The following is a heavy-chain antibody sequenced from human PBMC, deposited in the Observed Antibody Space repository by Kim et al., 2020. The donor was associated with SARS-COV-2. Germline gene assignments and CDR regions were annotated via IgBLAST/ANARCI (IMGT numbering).Heavy chain of an antibody. J-gene: IGHJ6*04. CDR3: AKDGCGGERYSYGMDV. Sequence: GGSLRLSCAASGFTFSSYGMNWVRQAPGKGLEWVSAIWYDGSSTYYADSVKGQFTISRDNSKNTLYLQMNSLRAEDTAVYYCAKDGCGGERYSYGMDVWGEGATVTVSS. CDR1: GFTFSSYG. D-gene: IGHD2-21*01. V-gene: IGHV3-33*06. CDR2: IWYDGSST.